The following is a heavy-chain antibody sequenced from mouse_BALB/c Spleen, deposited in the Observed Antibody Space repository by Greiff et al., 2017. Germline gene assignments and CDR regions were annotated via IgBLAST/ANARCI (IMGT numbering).Heavy chain of an antibody. Sequence: EVKLVESGGGLVKPGGSLKLSCAASGFTFSGYAMSWVRQSPEKRLEWVAEISSGGSYTYYPDTVTGRFTISRDNAKNTLYLEMSSLRSEDTAMYYCARDEGSYAIDYWGQGTSVTVSS. CDR2: ISSGGSYT. CDR1: GFTFSGYA. CDR3: ARDEGSYAIDY. V-gene: IGHV5-9-4*01. J-gene: IGHJ4*01.